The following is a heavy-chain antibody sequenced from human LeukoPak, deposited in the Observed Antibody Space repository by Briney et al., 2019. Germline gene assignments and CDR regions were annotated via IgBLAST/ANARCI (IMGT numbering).Heavy chain of an antibody. V-gene: IGHV3-7*01. CDR2: IKQDGSEK. CDR3: ARVGVGATGHYYYYGMDV. CDR1: GFTFSSYW. D-gene: IGHD1-26*01. Sequence: HTGGSLRLSCAASGFTFSSYWMSWVRQAPGKGLEWVANIKQDGSEKYYVDSVKGRFTISRDNAKNSLYLQMNSLRAEDTAVYHCARVGVGATGHYYYYGMDVWGQGTTVTVSS. J-gene: IGHJ6*02.